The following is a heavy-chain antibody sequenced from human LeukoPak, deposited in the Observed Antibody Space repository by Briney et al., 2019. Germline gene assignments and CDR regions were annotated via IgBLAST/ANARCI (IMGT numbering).Heavy chain of an antibody. CDR2: ISSSSSTI. CDR3: ARDQSSGWFYFDY. J-gene: IGHJ4*02. Sequence: GGSLRLSCAASGFTFSSYSMNWVRQAPGKGLEWVSYISSSSSTIYYADSVKGRFTISRDNAKSSLYLQMNSLRAEDTAVYYCARDQSSGWFYFDYWGQGTLVTVSS. D-gene: IGHD6-19*01. CDR1: GFTFSSYS. V-gene: IGHV3-48*01.